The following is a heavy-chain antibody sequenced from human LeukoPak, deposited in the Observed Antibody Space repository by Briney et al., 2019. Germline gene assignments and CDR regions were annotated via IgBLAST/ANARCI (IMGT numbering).Heavy chain of an antibody. CDR3: ARGGIMGAHWFDP. CDR1: GYTFSSYY. D-gene: IGHD1-26*01. Sequence: ASVKVSCKASGYTFSSYYMHWVRQAPGQGLEWMGIINPSSGSTSYAQKFQGRVTMTGDTSTSTVYMELSSLRSEDTAVYYCARGGIMGAHWFDPWGQGTLVTVSS. J-gene: IGHJ5*02. CDR2: INPSSGST. V-gene: IGHV1-46*01.